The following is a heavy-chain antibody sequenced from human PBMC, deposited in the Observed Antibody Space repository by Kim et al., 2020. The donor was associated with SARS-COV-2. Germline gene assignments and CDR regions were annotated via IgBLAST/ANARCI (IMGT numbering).Heavy chain of an antibody. V-gene: IGHV3-7*01. Sequence: GGSLRLSCAASGFTFSTYWMTWVRQAPGRGLEWVASMKQDGSEKHYVDSVKGRFTISRDNAKNSLYLQMDSLRAEDTAVYYCARVGRGPPDYWGQGTLVT. D-gene: IGHD2-15*01. CDR1: GFTFSTYW. J-gene: IGHJ4*02. CDR3: ARVGRGPPDY. CDR2: MKQDGSEK.